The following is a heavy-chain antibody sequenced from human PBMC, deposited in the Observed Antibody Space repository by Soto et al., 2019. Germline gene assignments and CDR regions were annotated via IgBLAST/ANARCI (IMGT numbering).Heavy chain of an antibody. CDR2: IIPILGIA. CDR1: GGTFSSYT. CDR3: ATPSRDCSSTSCYAGYYYYMDV. D-gene: IGHD2-2*01. J-gene: IGHJ6*03. V-gene: IGHV1-69*02. Sequence: QVQLVQSGAEVKKPGSSVKVSCKASGGTFSSYTISWVRQAPGQGLEWMGRIIPILGIANYAQKCQGRVTITADKSTNTAYMELSSLRSEDTAVYYCATPSRDCSSTSCYAGYYYYMDVWGKGTTVTVSS.